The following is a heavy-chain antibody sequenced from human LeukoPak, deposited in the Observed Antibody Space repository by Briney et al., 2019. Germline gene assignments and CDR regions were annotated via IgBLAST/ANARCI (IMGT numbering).Heavy chain of an antibody. V-gene: IGHV1-2*02. CDR2: INPNSGGT. J-gene: IGHJ4*02. D-gene: IGHD3-10*01. CDR3: ASGPSNNILLWFGESSGGLFDY. Sequence: ASVKVSCKASGYTFTVYYMHWVRQAPGQGLEWMGWINPNSGGTNYAQKFQGRVTMTRDTSISTAYMELSRLRSDDTAVYYCASGPSNNILLWFGESSGGLFDYWGQGTLVTVSS. CDR1: GYTFTVYY.